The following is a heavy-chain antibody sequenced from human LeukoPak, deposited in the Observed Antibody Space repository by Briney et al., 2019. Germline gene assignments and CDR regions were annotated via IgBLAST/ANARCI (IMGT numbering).Heavy chain of an antibody. V-gene: IGHV4-39*07. J-gene: IGHJ4*02. D-gene: IGHD6-19*01. CDR3: ARDRVAGREPFDY. CDR2: IYYSGST. Sequence: SETLSLTCTVSGGSISSSSYYWGWIRQPPGKGLEWIGSIYYSGSTYYNPSLKSRVTISVGTSKNQFSLKLSSVTAADTAVYYCARDRVAGREPFDYWGQGTLVTVSS. CDR1: GGSISSSSYY.